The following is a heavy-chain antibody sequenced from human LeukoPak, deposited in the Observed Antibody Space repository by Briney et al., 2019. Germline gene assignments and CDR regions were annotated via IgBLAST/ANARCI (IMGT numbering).Heavy chain of an antibody. Sequence: SETLSLTCAVYGGSYSGYYWSWIRQPPGKGLEWIGEINHSGSTNYNPSLKSRVTISVDTSKNQFSLKLSSVTAADTAVYYCARNRRGYSYGYPPLYFDYWGQGTLVTVSS. CDR2: INHSGST. J-gene: IGHJ4*02. CDR1: GGSYSGYY. CDR3: ARNRRGYSYGYPPLYFDY. V-gene: IGHV4-34*01. D-gene: IGHD5-18*01.